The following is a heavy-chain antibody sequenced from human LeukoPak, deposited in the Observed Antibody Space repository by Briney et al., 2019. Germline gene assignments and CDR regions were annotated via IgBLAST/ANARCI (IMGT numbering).Heavy chain of an antibody. CDR3: ARGTAITAGIDY. J-gene: IGHJ4*02. Sequence: GGSLRLSCAASGFTFSNSWMHWVRQAPGKGLVWVSHINTDGSAATYGDPAKDRFTVSRNNAKNTLFLQMSSLRVEDTGVYYCARGTAITAGIDYWGQGTLVTASS. D-gene: IGHD6-13*01. CDR2: INTDGSAA. CDR1: GFTFSNSW. V-gene: IGHV3-74*01.